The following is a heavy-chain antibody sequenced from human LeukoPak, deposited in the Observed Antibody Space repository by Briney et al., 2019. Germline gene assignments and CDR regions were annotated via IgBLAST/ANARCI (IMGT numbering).Heavy chain of an antibody. V-gene: IGHV1-18*01. J-gene: IGHJ3*02. Sequence: ASVKVSCKASGYTFTSYGISWVRQAPGQGLEWMGWISAYNGNTNYAQKLQGRVTMTTDTSTSTAYMELRSLRSDDTAVYYCASSVVVVPAAMVPGGAFDIWGQGTMVTVSS. CDR3: ASSVVVVPAAMVPGGAFDI. CDR2: ISAYNGNT. D-gene: IGHD2-2*01. CDR1: GYTFTSYG.